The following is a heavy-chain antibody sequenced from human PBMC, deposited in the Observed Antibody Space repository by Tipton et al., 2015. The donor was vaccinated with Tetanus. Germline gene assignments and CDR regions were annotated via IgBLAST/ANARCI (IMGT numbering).Heavy chain of an antibody. Sequence: QSGAEVKQPGESLKISCKASGHNSRSYWISWVRQMPGKGLEWMGIIYPGDSDATYSPSFQGQVTISADKSIHTAYLQWTSLKPSDTAIYFCARLPKHYSASGSTWGQGTLVTVSS. CDR2: IYPGDSDA. D-gene: IGHD3-10*01. CDR1: GHNSRSYW. J-gene: IGHJ5*02. CDR3: ARLPKHYSASGST. V-gene: IGHV5-51*01.